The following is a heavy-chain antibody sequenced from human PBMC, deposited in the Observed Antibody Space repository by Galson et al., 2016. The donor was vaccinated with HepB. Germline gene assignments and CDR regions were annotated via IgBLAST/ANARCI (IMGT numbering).Heavy chain of an antibody. CDR3: AREKRVWGEAVISYFFDH. CDR2: IFITGSP. V-gene: IGHV4-4*07. D-gene: IGHD7-27*01. Sequence: SETLSLTCTVSGASINSYYWTWIRQTAGEGLEWIGRIFITGSPNYNASLKSRVTMSIDASKSQFSLILTSVTAADTAVYYCAREKRVWGEAVISYFFDHWGQGALVTVSS. CDR1: GASINSYY. J-gene: IGHJ4*02.